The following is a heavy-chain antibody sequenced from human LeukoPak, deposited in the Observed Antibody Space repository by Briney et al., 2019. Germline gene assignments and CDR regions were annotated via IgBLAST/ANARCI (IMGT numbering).Heavy chain of an antibody. V-gene: IGHV4-59*01. CDR1: GGSISSYY. D-gene: IGHD1-7*01. J-gene: IGHJ5*02. CDR2: IYYSGST. Sequence: KPSETLSLTCTVSGGSISSYYWSWIRQPPGKGLEWIGYIYYSGSTNYNPSLKSRVTISVDTSKNQFSLKLSSVTAADTAVHYCARSRYNWNYYMNWFDPWGQGTLVTVSS. CDR3: ARSRYNWNYYMNWFDP.